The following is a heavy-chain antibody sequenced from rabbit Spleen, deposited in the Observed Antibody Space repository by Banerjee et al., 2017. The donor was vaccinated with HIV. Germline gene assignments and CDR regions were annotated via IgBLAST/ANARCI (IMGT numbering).Heavy chain of an antibody. Sequence: QQQLEESGGGLVKPGGTLTLTCTVSGFSFSSSDYMCWVRQAPGKGLEWISCIAGSSSGCTYSATWAKGRFTCSKTSSTTVTLQMTSLTVADTATYFCARDTGSSFSSYGMDLWGQGTLVTVS. CDR2: IAGSSSGCT. CDR3: ARDTGSSFSSYGMDL. J-gene: IGHJ6*01. CDR1: GFSFSSSDY. D-gene: IGHD8-1*01. V-gene: IGHV1S45*01.